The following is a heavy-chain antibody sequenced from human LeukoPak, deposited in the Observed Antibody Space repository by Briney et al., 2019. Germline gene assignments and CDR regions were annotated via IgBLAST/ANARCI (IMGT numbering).Heavy chain of an antibody. Sequence: GESLRLSCAATGFTFDDYAMHWVRQAPGKGLEWVSGISWNSGSIGYADSVKGRFTISRDNAKNSLYLQMNSLRGEDMALYYCAKDEFVAADFTGAFDIWGQGTMVTVSS. D-gene: IGHD6-13*01. CDR1: GFTFDDYA. V-gene: IGHV3-9*03. CDR2: ISWNSGSI. CDR3: AKDEFVAADFTGAFDI. J-gene: IGHJ3*02.